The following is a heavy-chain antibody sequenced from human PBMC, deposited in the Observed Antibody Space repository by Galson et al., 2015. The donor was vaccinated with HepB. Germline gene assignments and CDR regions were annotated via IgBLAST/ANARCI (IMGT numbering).Heavy chain of an antibody. CDR2: IDPSDFYT. V-gene: IGHV5-10-1*01. D-gene: IGHD3-22*01. CDR3: ARQSKIVVPASDQHGMDV. CDR1: GYSFTTYW. J-gene: IGHJ6*02. Sequence: QSGAEVKKPGESLRISCKGSGYSFTTYWINWVRQMPGKGLEWMGRIDPSDFYTDYSPSFQGHVSISADKSVNTAFLYWSSLKASDTAIYCCARQSKIVVPASDQHGMDVWGQGTTVTVSS.